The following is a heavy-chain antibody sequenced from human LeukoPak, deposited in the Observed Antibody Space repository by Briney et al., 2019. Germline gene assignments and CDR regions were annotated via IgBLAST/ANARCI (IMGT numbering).Heavy chain of an antibody. D-gene: IGHD5-24*01. J-gene: IGHJ6*03. CDR2: VYSGGAT. CDR3: ARATAYNYYFYMDV. Sequence: SETLSLTCTVSGGSITSGSYYWTWLRQSAGNGLEWIGRVYSGGATNYNPSLKSRLTISLDTSSNQFSLRLTSVTAADTAVYYCARATAYNYYFYMDVWGNGTAVIISS. V-gene: IGHV4-61*02. CDR1: GGSITSGSYY.